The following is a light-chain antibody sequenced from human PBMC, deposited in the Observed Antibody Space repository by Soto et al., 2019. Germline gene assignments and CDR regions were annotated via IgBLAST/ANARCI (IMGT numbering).Light chain of an antibody. CDR3: AAWDDSLNGQV. CDR1: SSNIGSNT. Sequence: QSVLTQPPSASGTPGQRVTISCSGSSSNIGSNTVNWYQQLPGTAPKLLIYSNNQRPSGVPDRFSGSKSGTSVSLAISGLQSEDEADYYCAAWDDSLNGQVFGTGTNATVL. J-gene: IGLJ1*01. CDR2: SNN. V-gene: IGLV1-44*01.